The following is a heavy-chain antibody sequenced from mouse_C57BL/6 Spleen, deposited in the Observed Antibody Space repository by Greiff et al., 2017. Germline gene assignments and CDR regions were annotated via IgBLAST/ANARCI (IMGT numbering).Heavy chain of an antibody. J-gene: IGHJ2*01. CDR2: INPSTGGT. D-gene: IGHD4-1*01. V-gene: IGHV1-42*01. Sequence: EVKLVESGPELVKPGASVKISCKASGYSFTGYYMNWVKQSPEKSLEWIGEINPSTGGTTYNQKFKAKATLTVDKSSSTAYMQLKSLTSENAAVYYWARRGDWDGFDYWGQGTTLTVSS. CDR3: ARRGDWDGFDY. CDR1: GYSFTGYY.